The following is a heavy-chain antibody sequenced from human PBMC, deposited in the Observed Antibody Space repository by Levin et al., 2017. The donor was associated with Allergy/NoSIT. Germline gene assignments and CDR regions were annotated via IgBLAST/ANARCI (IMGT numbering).Heavy chain of an antibody. CDR1: GFTFSSYS. J-gene: IGHJ6*03. CDR3: ARGGAGVCCYYYYYYMDV. CDR2: ISSSSNTI. Sequence: SCAASGFTFSSYSMNWVRQAPGKGLEWVSYISSSSNTIYYADSVKGRFTISRDNAKNSLYLQMNSLRDEDTAVYYCARGGAGVCCYYYYYYMDVWGKGTTVTVSS. V-gene: IGHV3-48*02. D-gene: IGHD2-8*01.